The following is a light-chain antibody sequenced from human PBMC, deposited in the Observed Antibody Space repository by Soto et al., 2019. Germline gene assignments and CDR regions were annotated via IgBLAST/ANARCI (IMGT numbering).Light chain of an antibody. CDR3: CSYISSQNI. V-gene: IGLV2-14*03. Sequence: QSALTQPASVSGSPGQSISISCTETGSDVGGFTYVSWYQHHPGKAPKLIIYDVSSRPSGVSNRFSGSKSGNTASLTISGLQTEDEADYYCCSYISSQNIFGGGTKLTVL. J-gene: IGLJ2*01. CDR2: DVS. CDR1: GSDVGGFTY.